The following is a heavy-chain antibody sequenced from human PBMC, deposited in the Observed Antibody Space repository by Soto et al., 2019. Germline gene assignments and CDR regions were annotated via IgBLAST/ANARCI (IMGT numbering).Heavy chain of an antibody. V-gene: IGHV1-69*12. D-gene: IGHD1-1*01. CDR3: ARDKDRLQLGGNYYFILDV. J-gene: IGHJ6*02. Sequence: QVQLVQSGAEVKKPGSSVKVSCKASGGTFRTSAISWVRQAPGQGLEWVGGIMPVFRRPKYAQNFQDRVTITADESTSTAYMGLNSLRSDETAVYYCARDKDRLQLGGNYYFILDVWGQGTAVTVSS. CDR1: GGTFRTSA. CDR2: IMPVFRRP.